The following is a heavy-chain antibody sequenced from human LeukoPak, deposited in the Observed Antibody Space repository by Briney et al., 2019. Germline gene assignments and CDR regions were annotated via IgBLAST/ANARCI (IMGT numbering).Heavy chain of an antibody. CDR1: GFTFDDYG. J-gene: IGHJ6*02. CDR3: ARDCCSGTSFGCYYGMDV. CDR2: INWNGGST. D-gene: IGHD2-2*01. Sequence: PGGSLRLSCAASGFTFDDYGMSWVRQAPGKGLEWVSGINWNGGSTGYADSVKGRFTISRDNAKNSLYLQMNSLRAEDTALYYCARDCCSGTSFGCYYGMDVWGQGTTVTVSS. V-gene: IGHV3-20*04.